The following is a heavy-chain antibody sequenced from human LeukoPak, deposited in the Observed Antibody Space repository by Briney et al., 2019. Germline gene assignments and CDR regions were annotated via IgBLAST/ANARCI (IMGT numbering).Heavy chain of an antibody. D-gene: IGHD2-2*01. CDR2: ISYDGSTK. CDR3: VRSNNNDC. V-gene: IGHV3-30*02. J-gene: IGHJ4*02. CDR1: GFTFSSYA. Sequence: PGGSLRLSCAASGFTFSSYAMHWVRQAPGKGLEWVTFISYDGSTKTYADSVKGRFTISRATSKNTLHLQMNSLRAEDTAVYYCVRSNNNDCWGQGTLVTVSS.